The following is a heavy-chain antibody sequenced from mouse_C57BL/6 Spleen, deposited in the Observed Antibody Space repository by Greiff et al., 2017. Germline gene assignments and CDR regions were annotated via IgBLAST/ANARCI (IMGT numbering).Heavy chain of an antibody. CDR2: INPSNGGT. CDR1: GFTLTSHW. V-gene: IGHV1-53*01. CDR3: ARESKGYFAV. D-gene: IGHD2-5*01. Sequence: QVQLQQPATELVKPGASVKLSCKASGFTLTSHWMHWVKQRPGQGLEWIGNINPSNGGTNYNEKFKSKATLTVDKSSSTAYMQLSSLTSEDSAVYYRARESKGYFAVWGTVSTVTVSS. J-gene: IGHJ1*03.